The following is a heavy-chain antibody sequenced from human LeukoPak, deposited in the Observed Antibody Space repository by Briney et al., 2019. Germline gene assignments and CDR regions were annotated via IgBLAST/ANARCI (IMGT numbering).Heavy chain of an antibody. CDR1: GGSISSGSYY. Sequence: SETLSLTCTVPGGSISSGSYYWSWIRQPAGKGLEWIGRIYTSGGTNYNPSLKSRVTISVDTSKNQFSLKLSSVTAADTAVYYCARDRIAVIGAFDIWGQGTMVTVSS. J-gene: IGHJ3*02. CDR3: ARDRIAVIGAFDI. CDR2: IYTSGGT. V-gene: IGHV4-61*02.